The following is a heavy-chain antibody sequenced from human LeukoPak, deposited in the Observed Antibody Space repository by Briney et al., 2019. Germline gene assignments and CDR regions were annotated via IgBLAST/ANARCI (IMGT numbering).Heavy chain of an antibody. V-gene: IGHV3-7*01. CDR3: ARYYDTTVGDAFDI. CDR1: GFRFGSDW. J-gene: IGHJ3*02. CDR2: INPDGSEK. D-gene: IGHD3-16*01. Sequence: GESLRLSCAASGFRFGSDWMSWVRQASGKGLEWVANINPDGSEKYYVDSVKGRFTISRDNGKNSLYLQLNSLRAEDTAVYYCARYYDTTVGDAFDIWGQGTMVTVSS.